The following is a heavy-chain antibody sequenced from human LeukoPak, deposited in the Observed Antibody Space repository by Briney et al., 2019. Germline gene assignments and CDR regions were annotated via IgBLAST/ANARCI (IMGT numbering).Heavy chain of an antibody. V-gene: IGHV2-5*01. CDR1: GFSLSTIEVG. Sequence: SGPTLVKPTQTLTLTCTFSGFSLSTIEVGVGWIRQPPGKALEWLSLIYWNDDKRYSPSLKSRLTITKDTSKNQVVLTMTNMDPVDTATYYCAHSPCGGDRGCSFDFWGQGTMVTVSS. CDR2: IYWNDDK. CDR3: AHSPCGGDRGCSFDF. D-gene: IGHD2-21*02. J-gene: IGHJ3*01.